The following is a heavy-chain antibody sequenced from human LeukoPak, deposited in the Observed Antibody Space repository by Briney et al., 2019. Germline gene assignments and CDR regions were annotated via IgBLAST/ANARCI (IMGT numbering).Heavy chain of an antibody. Sequence: GGSLRLSCAASGFTFSSYGMHWVRQAPGKGLEWVAVISYDGSNKYYADSVKGRFTISGDNSKHTLFLQMNSLRAEDTAVYYCAHGAMYQLDYWGQGTLVTVSS. CDR1: GFTFSSYG. CDR3: AHGAMYQLDY. V-gene: IGHV3-30*03. CDR2: ISYDGSNK. D-gene: IGHD2-2*01. J-gene: IGHJ4*02.